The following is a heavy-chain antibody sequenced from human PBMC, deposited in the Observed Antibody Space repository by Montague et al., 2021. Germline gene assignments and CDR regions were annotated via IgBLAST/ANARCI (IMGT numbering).Heavy chain of an antibody. J-gene: IGHJ4*02. CDR2: IHPGTSDT. Sequence: QSVAEVKTPGESLKISCKGFGYSFTSHWIGWVRQMPGKGLEWMGIIHPGTSDTRYSPSFQGQVTISVDKSISTAYLQWSSLKASDTAMFYCAGLITTFGGVSSPNDYWGQGTLVTVSS. D-gene: IGHD3-16*01. V-gene: IGHV5-51*01. CDR1: GYSFTSHW. CDR3: AGLITTFGGVSSPNDY.